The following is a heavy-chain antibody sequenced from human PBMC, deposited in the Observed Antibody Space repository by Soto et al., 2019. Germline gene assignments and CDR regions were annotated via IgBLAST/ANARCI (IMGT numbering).Heavy chain of an antibody. CDR2: IIPIFGTA. D-gene: IGHD3-3*01. Sequence: SVKVSCKASGGTFSSYAISWVRQAPGQGLEWMGGIIPIFGTANYAQKFQGRVTITADESTSTAYMELSSLRSEDTAVYYCARGENDFWSGYPYYYGMDVWGQATRVTVSS. CDR3: ARGENDFWSGYPYYYGMDV. V-gene: IGHV1-69*13. J-gene: IGHJ6*02. CDR1: GGTFSSYA.